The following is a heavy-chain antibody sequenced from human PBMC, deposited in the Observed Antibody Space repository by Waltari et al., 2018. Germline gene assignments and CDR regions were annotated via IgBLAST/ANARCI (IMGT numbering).Heavy chain of an antibody. CDR1: GFTFSSYA. CDR3: AKKTTVTWAYDY. J-gene: IGHJ4*02. Sequence: EVQLLESGGGLVQPGGSLRLSCAASGFTFSSYAMSWVRQAPGKGLEWVSVIYSGGSSTYYADSVKGRFTISRDNSKNTLYLQMNSLRAEDTAVYYCAKKTTVTWAYDYWGQGTLVTVSS. CDR2: IYSGGSST. D-gene: IGHD4-4*01. V-gene: IGHV3-23*03.